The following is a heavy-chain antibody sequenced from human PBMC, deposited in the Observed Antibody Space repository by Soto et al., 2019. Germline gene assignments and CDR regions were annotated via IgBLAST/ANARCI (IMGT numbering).Heavy chain of an antibody. CDR1: GGSISSGGYY. CDR2: IHYSGTT. Sequence: PSETLSLTCTVSGGSISSGGYYWSWIRQHPGKGLEWIGYIHYSGTTYYNPSLKSRLTMSVDSSKNQFSLKVYSVTAADTAIYYCARTSRFKTGHLDYWGQGLLVTVSS. CDR3: ARTSRFKTGHLDY. V-gene: IGHV4-31*03. J-gene: IGHJ4*02. D-gene: IGHD3-9*01.